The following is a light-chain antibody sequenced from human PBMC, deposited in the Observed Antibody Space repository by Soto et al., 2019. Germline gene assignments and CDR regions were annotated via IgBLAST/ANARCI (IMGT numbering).Light chain of an antibody. Sequence: QSALAQPASVSGSPGQSITISCTGTSSDVGGYNYVSWYQQHPGKAPKVMIYDASNRPSGVSNRFSGSKSGNTASLTISGLQAEDEADYFCSSYTGSGTYGFGTGTKLTVL. CDR2: DAS. CDR1: SSDVGGYNY. J-gene: IGLJ1*01. CDR3: SSYTGSGTYG. V-gene: IGLV2-14*01.